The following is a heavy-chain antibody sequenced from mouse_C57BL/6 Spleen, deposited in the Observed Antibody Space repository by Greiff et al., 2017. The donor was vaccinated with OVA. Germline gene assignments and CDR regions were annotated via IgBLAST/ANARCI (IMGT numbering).Heavy chain of an antibody. V-gene: IGHV1-12*01. CDR3: ARDSTGYDWFAY. CDR2: IYPGNGDT. D-gene: IGHD3-2*02. CDR1: GYTFTSYY. Sequence: LQQPGAELVRPGASVKMSCKASGYTFTSYYMHWVKQTPRQGLEWIGAIYPGNGDTSYNQKFKGKATLTVDKSSSTAYMQLSSLTSEDSAVYFCARDSTGYDWFAYWGQGTLVTVSA. J-gene: IGHJ3*01.